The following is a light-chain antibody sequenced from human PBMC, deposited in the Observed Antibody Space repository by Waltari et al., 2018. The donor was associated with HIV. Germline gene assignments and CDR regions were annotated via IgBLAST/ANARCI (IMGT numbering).Light chain of an antibody. Sequence: QSALTQPASVSGSPGQSITISCIAATNDVGTFNLVSWYQHHPGSPPKLIIYAAAKRPTGGSNRFSASRSGKTASLTISGLQAEDEADYDCCSSAGGRAVFGPGTKVTVL. CDR2: AAA. J-gene: IGLJ1*01. CDR1: TNDVGTFNL. CDR3: CSSAGGRAV. V-gene: IGLV2-23*01.